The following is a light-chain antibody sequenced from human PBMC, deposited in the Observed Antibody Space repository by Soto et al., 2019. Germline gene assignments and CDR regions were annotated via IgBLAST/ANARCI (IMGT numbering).Light chain of an antibody. CDR1: QSVSSSS. CDR2: GVS. V-gene: IGKV3-20*01. CDR3: QQHGGSPLYT. J-gene: IGKJ2*01. Sequence: ETVLTQSPGTLSLSPGERATLSCRASQSVSSSSLAWYQQKPGQAPRLLIYGVSSRATGIPDRFSGSGSGTDFTLTIRRLEPEDFAVYYCQQHGGSPLYTFGQGTKLEIK.